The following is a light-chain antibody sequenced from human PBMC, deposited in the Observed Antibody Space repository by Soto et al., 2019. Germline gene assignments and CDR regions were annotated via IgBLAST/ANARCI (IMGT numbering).Light chain of an antibody. CDR2: DVT. J-gene: IGLJ3*02. V-gene: IGLV2-14*03. Sequence: QCALTQPASVSGSPGQSITISCTGTSSDVGGYNYVSWYQQHPGKAPKLMIYDVTNRPSGVSSRFSGSKSGSTASLTISGLQAVDEADYYCSSYTSDSPWVFGGGTKVTVL. CDR1: SSDVGGYNY. CDR3: SSYTSDSPWV.